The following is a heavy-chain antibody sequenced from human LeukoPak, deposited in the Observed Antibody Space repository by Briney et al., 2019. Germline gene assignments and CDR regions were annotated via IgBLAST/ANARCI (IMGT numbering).Heavy chain of an antibody. D-gene: IGHD6-6*01. CDR3: ARGSYSSSTYYFDY. CDR2: IIPILGIA. CDR1: GGTFSSYA. Sequence: ASVKVSCKASGGTFSSYAISWVQQAPGQGLEWMGRIIPILGIANYAQKFQGRVTMTGDTSTSTVYMELSSLRSEDTAVYYCARGSYSSSTYYFDYWGQGTLVTVSS. V-gene: IGHV1-69*04. J-gene: IGHJ4*02.